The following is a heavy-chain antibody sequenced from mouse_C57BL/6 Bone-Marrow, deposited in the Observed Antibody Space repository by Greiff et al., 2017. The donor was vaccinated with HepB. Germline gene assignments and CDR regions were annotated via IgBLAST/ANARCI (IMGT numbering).Heavy chain of an antibody. V-gene: IGHV1-64*01. D-gene: IGHD1-1*01. CDR3: ARRDYYYGSSYAMDY. Sequence: QVQLQQPGAELVKPGASVKLSCKASGYTFTSYWMHWVNQRPGQGLEWIGMIHPNSGSTNYNEKFKSKATLTVDKSSSTAYMQLSSLTSEDSAVYYCARRDYYYGSSYAMDYWGQGTSVTVSS. CDR2: IHPNSGST. CDR1: GYTFTSYW. J-gene: IGHJ4*01.